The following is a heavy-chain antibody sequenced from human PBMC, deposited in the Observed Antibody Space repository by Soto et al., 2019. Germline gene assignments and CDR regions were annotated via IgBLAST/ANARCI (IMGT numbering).Heavy chain of an antibody. CDR2: ISHRSATT. Sequence: PGGSLRLSCAGSGFTFSIYAMSWVRQAPGKGLEWVSTISHRSATTYYADSVKGRFTVSRDNSKNTLYLQMNSPRAEDTAVYYCARQIVELIPYFDHWGQGSLVTVSS. CDR3: ARQIVELIPYFDH. V-gene: IGHV3-23*01. D-gene: IGHD3-22*01. J-gene: IGHJ4*02. CDR1: GFTFSIYA.